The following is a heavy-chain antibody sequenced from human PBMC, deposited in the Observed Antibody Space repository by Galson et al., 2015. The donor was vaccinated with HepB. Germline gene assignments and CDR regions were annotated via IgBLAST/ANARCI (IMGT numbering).Heavy chain of an antibody. V-gene: IGHV3-53*01. J-gene: IGHJ3*02. CDR1: GLTVSSTY. CDR3: ASGTTGMATYNAFDI. Sequence: SLRLSCAASGLTVSSTYVSWVRQAPGKGLEWVSVTYSGGSTYYADSVKGRFTISRDNSKNTLYLQLNSLRAEDTAVYYCASGTTGMATYNAFDIWGQGTMVTVSS. CDR2: TYSGGST. D-gene: IGHD1-14*01.